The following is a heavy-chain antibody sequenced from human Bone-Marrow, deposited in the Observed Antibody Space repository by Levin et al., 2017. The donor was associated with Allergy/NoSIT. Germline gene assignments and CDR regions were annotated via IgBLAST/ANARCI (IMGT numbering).Heavy chain of an antibody. Sequence: SLRLSCAASGFPFSAYGMHWIRQGPGKGLEWVAFIYFDGSKTYYADSVEGRFTISRDNSKNTVYLQMDSLSGDDTAMYYCARDRSGNYFYFWGQGTQVTVSS. V-gene: IGHV3-33*01. D-gene: IGHD2/OR15-2a*01. J-gene: IGHJ4*02. CDR3: ARDRSGNYFYF. CDR2: IYFDGSKT. CDR1: GFPFSAYG.